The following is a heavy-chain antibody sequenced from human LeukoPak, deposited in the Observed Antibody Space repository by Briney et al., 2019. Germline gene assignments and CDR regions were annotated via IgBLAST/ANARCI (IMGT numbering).Heavy chain of an antibody. CDR3: ARGIWSSHNKDYYFDY. Sequence: GASVKVSCKASGYTFTNYATNWVRQAPGQRLEWMGWINAGNGKTKSSQRFQDRVTITRDTSASTAYMELNSLRSEDTAVYYCARGIWSSHNKDYYFDYWGQGSLVTVSS. J-gene: IGHJ4*02. CDR1: GYTFTNYA. D-gene: IGHD2-21*01. V-gene: IGHV1-3*01. CDR2: INAGNGKT.